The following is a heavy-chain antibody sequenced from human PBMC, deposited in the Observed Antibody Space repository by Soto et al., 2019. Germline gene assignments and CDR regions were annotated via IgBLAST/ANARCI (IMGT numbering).Heavy chain of an antibody. CDR1: GFTFCSYA. Sequence: SGGSLRLSCSAPGFTFCSYAMSWVRPAPGEGVEWVSAISGSGGSTYYADSVKGRFTISRDNSKNTLYLQMNSLRAEDTAVYYCAKARFSRIAAAGSYDYWGQGTLVTVSS. V-gene: IGHV3-23*01. J-gene: IGHJ4*02. CDR2: ISGSGGST. D-gene: IGHD6-13*01. CDR3: AKARFSRIAAAGSYDY.